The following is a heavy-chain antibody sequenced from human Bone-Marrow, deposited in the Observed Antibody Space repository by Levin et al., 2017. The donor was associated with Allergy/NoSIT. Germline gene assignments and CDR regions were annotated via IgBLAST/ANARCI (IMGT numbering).Heavy chain of an antibody. CDR1: GFTFRTYE. CDR2: ISNGGDTV. CDR3: ARDGLYYPESGGYHPYDAFDI. V-gene: IGHV3-48*03. J-gene: IGHJ3*02. D-gene: IGHD3-22*01. Sequence: SGGSLRLSCAASGFTFRTYEMNWVRQAPGKGLEWVAYISNGGDTVYYADSAKGRFTISRDNAKNSLYLQMNSLRDEDTAVYYCARDGLYYPESGGYHPYDAFDIWGQGTLVTVSS.